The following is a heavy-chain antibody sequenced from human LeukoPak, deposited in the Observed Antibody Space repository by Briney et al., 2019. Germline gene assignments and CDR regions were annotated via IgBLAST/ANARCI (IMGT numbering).Heavy chain of an antibody. Sequence: GGSLRLTCAASGFTFSSYGMHWVRQAPAKGLEWVAIISYDGSNKYYADSVKGRFTISRDNSKNTLYLQMNSLRAEDTAVYYCAKSTTVTQRGYFDYWGQGTLVTVSS. CDR1: GFTFSSYG. CDR3: AKSTTVTQRGYFDY. D-gene: IGHD4-17*01. CDR2: ISYDGSNK. V-gene: IGHV3-30*18. J-gene: IGHJ4*02.